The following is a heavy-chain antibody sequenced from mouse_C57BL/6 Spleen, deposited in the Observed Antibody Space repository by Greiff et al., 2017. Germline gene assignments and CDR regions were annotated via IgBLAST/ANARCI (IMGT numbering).Heavy chain of an antibody. CDR1: GYTFTSYW. V-gene: IGHV1-64*01. Sequence: QVQLQQPGAELVKPGASVKLSCKASGYTFTSYWMHWVKQRPGQGLEWIGMIHPNSGSTNYNEKFKSKATLTVDKSSSTAYMQLSSLTSEDSAVYYCARAGYGYDEGFAYWGQGTLVTVSA. D-gene: IGHD2-2*01. CDR3: ARAGYGYDEGFAY. J-gene: IGHJ3*01. CDR2: IHPNSGST.